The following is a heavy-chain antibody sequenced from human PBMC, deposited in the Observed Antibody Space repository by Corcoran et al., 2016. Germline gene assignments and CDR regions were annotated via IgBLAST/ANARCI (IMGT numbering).Heavy chain of an antibody. CDR3: ARVGVSGCYYLY. CDR1: GYTFTGYY. CDR2: INPNSGGT. V-gene: IGHV1-2*02. J-gene: IGHJ4*02. Sequence: QVQLVQYGAEVKKPGASVKVTCKASGYTFTGYYMHWVRQAPGQGLEWMRWINPNSGGTKYAQKFQGRVTMTRDTSISTAYMELSRLRSDDTAVYYGARVGVSGCYYLYWGQGTLVTVSS. D-gene: IGHD3-10*01.